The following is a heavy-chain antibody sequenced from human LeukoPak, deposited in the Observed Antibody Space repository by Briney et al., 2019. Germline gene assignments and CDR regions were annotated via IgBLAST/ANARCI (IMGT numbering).Heavy chain of an antibody. CDR2: ISGSGGST. CDR3: AKDRITMVRGVPNDAFDI. J-gene: IGHJ3*02. CDR1: GFTFSNAW. Sequence: GGSLRLSCAASGFTFSNAWMSWVRQAPGKGLEWVSAISGSGGSTYYADSVKGRFTISRDNSKNTLYLQMNSLRAEDTAVYYCAKDRITMVRGVPNDAFDIWGQGTMVTVSS. D-gene: IGHD3-10*01. V-gene: IGHV3-23*01.